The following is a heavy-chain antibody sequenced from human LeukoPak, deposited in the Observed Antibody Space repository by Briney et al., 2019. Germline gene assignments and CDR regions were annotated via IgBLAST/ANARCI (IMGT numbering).Heavy chain of an antibody. Sequence: GGSLRLSGAASGFTFSSYSMNWVPKAPGKGLKWVSSISSSSSYIYSADSVKGRFTISRDNAKNSLYLQMNSLRAEDTAVYYCARDPTMVTGHYWGQGTLVTVSS. CDR1: GFTFSSYS. CDR2: ISSSSSYI. CDR3: ARDPTMVTGHY. D-gene: IGHD5-18*01. V-gene: IGHV3-21*01. J-gene: IGHJ4*02.